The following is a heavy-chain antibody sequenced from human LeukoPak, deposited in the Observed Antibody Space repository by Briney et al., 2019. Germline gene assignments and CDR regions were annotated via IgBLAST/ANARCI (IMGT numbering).Heavy chain of an antibody. V-gene: IGHV3-9*01. D-gene: IGHD4-17*01. CDR3: AKDIEDGDYPVPDWYFDL. J-gene: IGHJ2*01. Sequence: GRSLRLSCAASGFTFDDYAMHWVRQAPGKGLEWVSGISWNSGSIGYADSVKGRSTISRDNAKNSLYLQMNSLRAEDTALYYCAKDIEDGDYPVPDWYFDLWGRGTLVTVSS. CDR1: GFTFDDYA. CDR2: ISWNSGSI.